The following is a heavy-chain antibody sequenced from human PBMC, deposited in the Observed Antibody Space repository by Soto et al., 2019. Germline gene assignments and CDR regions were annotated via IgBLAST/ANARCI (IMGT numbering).Heavy chain of an antibody. CDR3: AKTATYVDGYDNTGYSSEDY. Sequence: SVKGCFKSSVYSLTQYYLHWVRQAPGQGLEWMGWINPTTGGTTYAQKFEGRFTISRDNSKNTLYLQMSSLRPEETALYYCAKTATYVDGYDNTGYSSEDYWGHGTLVTVSS. CDR2: INPTTGGT. V-gene: IGHV1-2*02. D-gene: IGHD3-22*01. CDR1: VYSLTQYY. J-gene: IGHJ4*01.